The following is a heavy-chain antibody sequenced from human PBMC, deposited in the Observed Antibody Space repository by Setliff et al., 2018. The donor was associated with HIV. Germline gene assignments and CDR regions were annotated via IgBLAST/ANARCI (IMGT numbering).Heavy chain of an antibody. CDR1: NASINSYY. CDR3: ARDPYCSGDGCFRYYQH. Sequence: SETLSLTCTVSNASINSYYWSWIRQPAGRALEWIGRIYFSGRTNYNTSLKSRIKMSIDTSKNQFSLNLSSVTAADTAIYFCARDPYCSGDGCFRYYQHWGRGTLVTVSS. V-gene: IGHV4-4*07. D-gene: IGHD2-15*01. J-gene: IGHJ1*01. CDR2: IYFSGRT.